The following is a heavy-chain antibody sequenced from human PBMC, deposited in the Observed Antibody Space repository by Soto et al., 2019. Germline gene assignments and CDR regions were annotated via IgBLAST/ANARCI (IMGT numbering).Heavy chain of an antibody. CDR3: ARGGDRAGCSGGSCLDY. V-gene: IGHV3-30*03. CDR1: GFAFSSHA. J-gene: IGHJ4*02. CDR2: ISYDGFNK. D-gene: IGHD2-15*01. Sequence: QVQVVESGGGVVQPGRSLRLSCAASGFAFSSHAVHWVRQAPGKGLEWVAVISYDGFNKYYADSVKGRFTMSRDASKNTVDLQMNSLRADDTAVYYCARGGDRAGCSGGSCLDYWGQGTLVTVPS.